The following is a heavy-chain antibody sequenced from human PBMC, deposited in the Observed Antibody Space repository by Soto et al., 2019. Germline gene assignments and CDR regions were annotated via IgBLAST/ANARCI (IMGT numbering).Heavy chain of an antibody. CDR2: IWYDGSNK. Sequence: QVQLVESGGGVVQPGRSLRLSCAASGFTFSSYGMHWVRQAPGKGLEWVAVIWYDGSNKYYADSVKGRFTISRDNSKNTLYLQMNGLRAEDTAVYYCARDPPLYCGGDCYPYWYFDLWGRGTLVTVSS. V-gene: IGHV3-33*01. J-gene: IGHJ2*01. CDR3: ARDPPLYCGGDCYPYWYFDL. D-gene: IGHD2-21*02. CDR1: GFTFSSYG.